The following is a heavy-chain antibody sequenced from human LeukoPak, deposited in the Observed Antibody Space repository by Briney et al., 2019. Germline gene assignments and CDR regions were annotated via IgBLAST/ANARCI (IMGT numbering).Heavy chain of an antibody. CDR1: GFTFDDYA. CDR2: ISWNSGSI. V-gene: IGHV3-9*01. CDR3: AKDIFGSGSSKTTFDY. J-gene: IGHJ4*02. Sequence: GGSLRLSCAASGFTFDDYAMHWVRQAPGKGLEWVSGISWNSGSIGYADSVKGRFTISRDNAKNSLYLQMNSLRAEDTALYYCAKDIFGSGSSKTTFDYWGQGTLVTVSS. D-gene: IGHD3-10*01.